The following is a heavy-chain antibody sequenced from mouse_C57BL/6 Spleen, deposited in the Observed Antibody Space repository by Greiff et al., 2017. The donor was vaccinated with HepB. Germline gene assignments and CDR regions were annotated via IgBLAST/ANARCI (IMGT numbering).Heavy chain of an antibody. V-gene: IGHV1-66*01. Sequence: QVQLQQSGPELVKPGASVKISCKASGYSFTSYYIHWVKQRPGQGLEWIGWIYPGSGNTKYNEKFKGKATLTADTSSSTAYMQLSSLTSEDSAVYYCARGYGNYLSWFAYWGQGTLVTVSA. D-gene: IGHD2-1*01. CDR3: ARGYGNYLSWFAY. CDR1: GYSFTSYY. J-gene: IGHJ3*01. CDR2: IYPGSGNT.